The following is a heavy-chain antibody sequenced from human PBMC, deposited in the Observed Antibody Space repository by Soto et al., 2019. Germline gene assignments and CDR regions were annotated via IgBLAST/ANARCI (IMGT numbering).Heavy chain of an antibody. CDR2: IIPIFGTA. D-gene: IGHD3-22*01. V-gene: IGHV1-69*13. CDR1: GGTFSSYA. Sequence: GASVEVSCKAAGGTFSSYAMSWVRQAPGQGLEWMGGIIPIFGTANYAQKFQGRVTITADESTSTAYMELSSLRSEDTAVYYCARLGGYSDYYYYGMDVWGQATTVTVSS. J-gene: IGHJ6*02. CDR3: ARLGGYSDYYYYGMDV.